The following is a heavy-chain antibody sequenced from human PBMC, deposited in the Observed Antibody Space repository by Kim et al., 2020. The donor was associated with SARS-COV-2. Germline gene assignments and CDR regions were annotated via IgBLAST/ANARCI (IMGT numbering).Heavy chain of an antibody. Sequence: SETLSLTCTVSGGSISSSSYYWGWIRQPPGKGLEWIGSIYYSGSTYYNPSLKSRITISVDTSKNQFSLKLRSVAAADTAVYYCARQVLLCFGDPDPDYFDYGGQGALVSVSS. D-gene: IGHD3-10*01. V-gene: IGHV4-39*01. CDR2: IYYSGST. J-gene: IGHJ4*02. CDR1: GGSISSSSYY. CDR3: ARQVLLCFGDPDPDYFDY.